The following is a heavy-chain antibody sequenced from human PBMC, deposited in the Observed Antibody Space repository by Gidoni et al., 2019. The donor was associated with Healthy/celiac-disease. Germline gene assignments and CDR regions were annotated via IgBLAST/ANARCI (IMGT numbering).Heavy chain of an antibody. CDR3: ARRIPARGFDP. D-gene: IGHD6-25*01. CDR2: IYYSGST. J-gene: IGHJ5*02. CDR1: GGSISSYY. V-gene: IGHV4-59*08. Sequence: QVQLQESGPGLVKPSETLSLTCTVSGGSISSYYWSWIRQPPGKGLEWIGYIYYSGSTNYNPSLKSRVTISVDTSKNQFSLKLSSVTAADTAVYYCARRIPARGFDPWGQGTLVTVSS.